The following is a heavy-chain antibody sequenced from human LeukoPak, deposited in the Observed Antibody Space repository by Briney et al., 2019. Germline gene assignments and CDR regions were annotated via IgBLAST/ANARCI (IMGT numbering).Heavy chain of an antibody. CDR1: GYTFTSYA. Sequence: ASVKVSCKASGYTFTSYAMHWVRQAPGQRLEWMAWINVDSGNTKYSQELQGRVTITRDTSASTAYMELSSLRSEDMAVYYCAVGDYYYDTRFDYWGQGTLVTVSS. V-gene: IGHV1-3*03. CDR3: AVGDYYYDTRFDY. J-gene: IGHJ4*02. CDR2: INVDSGNT. D-gene: IGHD3-22*01.